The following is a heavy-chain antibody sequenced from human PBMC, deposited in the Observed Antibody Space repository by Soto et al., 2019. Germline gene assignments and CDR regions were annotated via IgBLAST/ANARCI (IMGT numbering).Heavy chain of an antibody. CDR3: AKGAPGSYFAFDI. CDR2: ISGSGGST. V-gene: IGHV3-23*01. CDR1: GFIFSSYA. Sequence: GGSLRLSCAASGFIFSSYAMSWVRQAPGKGLEWVSAISGSGGSTYYADSVKGRFTISRDNSKNTLYVQMKSLRAEDTAVYYCAKGAPGSYFAFDIWGQGTMVTVSS. J-gene: IGHJ3*02. D-gene: IGHD1-26*01.